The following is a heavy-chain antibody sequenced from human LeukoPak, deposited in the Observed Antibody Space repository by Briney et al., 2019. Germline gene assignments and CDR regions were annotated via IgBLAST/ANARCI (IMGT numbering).Heavy chain of an antibody. CDR3: ATDGLTGTTDGTLES. CDR2: IFYDGSNI. Sequence: GRSLRLSCVASGFTFSHYSMHRVRQAPGKGLEWVALIFYDGSNIYYTDSVKGRFTISRDNSKSTLFLQMNSLRTEDTAMYYCATDGLTGTTDGTLESWGQGTLVTVSS. V-gene: IGHV3-30-3*01. D-gene: IGHD1-20*01. CDR1: GFTFSHYS. J-gene: IGHJ4*02.